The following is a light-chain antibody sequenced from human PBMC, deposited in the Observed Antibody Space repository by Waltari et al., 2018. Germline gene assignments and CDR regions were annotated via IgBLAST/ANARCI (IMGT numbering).Light chain of an antibody. V-gene: IGLV4-69*01. Sequence: QLVLTQPPSASASLGASVKLTCTLNSGHTRYAIAWHQQQPEKGPRFLMKLDSDGSHTKGDGIPDRFAGSSSGAERDLILSRLQSEDEADYYCQSWDTGINVFGGGTKLTVL. CDR2: LDSDGSH. CDR3: QSWDTGINV. J-gene: IGLJ2*01. CDR1: SGHTRYA.